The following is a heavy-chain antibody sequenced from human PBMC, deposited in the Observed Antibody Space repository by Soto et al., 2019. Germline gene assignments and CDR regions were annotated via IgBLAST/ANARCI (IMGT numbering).Heavy chain of an antibody. J-gene: IGHJ5*02. CDR2: VYYTGST. V-gene: IGHV4-30-4*01. Sequence: SETLSLTCTVSGASIRSTDYYWSWIRQAPGKGLEWIGYVYYTGSTYYNPSLMSRLTISVDTPKNQFSLKLTSVTAAETAVYYCVRTAREGAVAPHWFDRWGQGTQVTVSS. D-gene: IGHD2-21*02. CDR3: VRTAREGAVAPHWFDR. CDR1: GASIRSTDYY.